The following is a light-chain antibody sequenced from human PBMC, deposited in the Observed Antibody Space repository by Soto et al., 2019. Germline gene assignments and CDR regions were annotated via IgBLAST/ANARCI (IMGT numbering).Light chain of an antibody. CDR2: AAS. J-gene: IGKJ4*01. Sequence: IQLTQSPSSLSASIGDRVTITCRASQAISSHLACYQQKPGKAPIVLIYAASTFHIGGPSRFSGIGSGTDFTLTISSLQPEDFATYFCQQLSGYPLTFGGAPKVEI. CDR1: QAISSH. CDR3: QQLSGYPLT. V-gene: IGKV1-9*01.